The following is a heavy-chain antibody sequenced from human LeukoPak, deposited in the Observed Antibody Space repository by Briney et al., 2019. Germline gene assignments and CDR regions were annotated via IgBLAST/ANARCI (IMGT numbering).Heavy chain of an antibody. D-gene: IGHD5-12*01. Sequence: GGSLRLSCAASGFSVSNNYMNWVRQASGKGLEWVSVMHSDGRTFYADSVKGRFTISRDKSKNMFYLQMDSLRAEDTAVYYCARGPPGYDPRDYYYYGMDVWGQGTTVTVSS. CDR3: ARGPPGYDPRDYYYYGMDV. CDR2: MHSDGRT. V-gene: IGHV3-53*01. J-gene: IGHJ6*02. CDR1: GFSVSNNY.